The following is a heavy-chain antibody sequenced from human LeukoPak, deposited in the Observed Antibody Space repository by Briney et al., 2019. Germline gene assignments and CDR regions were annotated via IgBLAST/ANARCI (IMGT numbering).Heavy chain of an antibody. V-gene: IGHV3-11*01. CDR3: ASLYSSSWYLPFYYYGMDV. Sequence: GGSLRLSCAASGFTFSDYYMSWVRQAPGKGLEWVSYISSSGSTIYYADSVKGRFTISRHNAKNSLYLQMNSLRAEDTAMYSCASLYSSSWYLPFYYYGMDVWGQGTTVTVSS. CDR1: GFTFSDYY. CDR2: ISSSGSTI. J-gene: IGHJ6*02. D-gene: IGHD6-13*01.